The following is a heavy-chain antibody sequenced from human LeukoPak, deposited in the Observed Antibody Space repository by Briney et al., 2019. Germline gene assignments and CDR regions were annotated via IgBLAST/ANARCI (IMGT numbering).Heavy chain of an antibody. V-gene: IGHV4-39*07. CDR2: ISAGGNA. CDR1: GDSISNNDYY. Sequence: SSETLSLTCSVSGDSISNNDYYWDWNRQPPGKGLEWVASISAGGNAYQNPSRKTRLTIALDTSKNQLSLKLSSLTAADTAVYYCARLGLRGFGGFDPWGQGTLVTVSS. CDR3: ARLGLRGFGGFDP. J-gene: IGHJ5*02. D-gene: IGHD4-17*01.